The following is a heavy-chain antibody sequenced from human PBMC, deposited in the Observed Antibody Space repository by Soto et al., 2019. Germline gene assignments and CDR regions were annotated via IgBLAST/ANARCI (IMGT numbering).Heavy chain of an antibody. CDR3: ARDLTTGYYGY. J-gene: IGHJ4*02. CDR2: ISSSSNYI. CDR1: GFTFSSYS. Sequence: GGSLRLSCAASGFTFSSYSMNWVRQAPGKGLEWVSSISSSSNYIYYADSVKGRFTISRDNAKNSLYLQMNSLITEDTAVYYCARDLTTGYYGYWGQGTLVTVSS. V-gene: IGHV3-21*01. D-gene: IGHD3-9*01.